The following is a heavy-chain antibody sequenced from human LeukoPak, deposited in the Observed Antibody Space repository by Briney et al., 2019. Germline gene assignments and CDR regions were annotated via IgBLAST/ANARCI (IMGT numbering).Heavy chain of an antibody. J-gene: IGHJ4*02. Sequence: QPGGSLRLSCAVSGFTFSSYEMNWVRQAPGKGLEWVSYISRSGTTIYYADSVKGRFTISRDNAKNSLYLQMNSLRAEDTAVYYCAREVHGDDDYWGQGTLVTVSS. CDR3: AREVHGDDDY. CDR2: ISRSGTTI. D-gene: IGHD4-17*01. CDR1: GFTFSSYE. V-gene: IGHV3-48*03.